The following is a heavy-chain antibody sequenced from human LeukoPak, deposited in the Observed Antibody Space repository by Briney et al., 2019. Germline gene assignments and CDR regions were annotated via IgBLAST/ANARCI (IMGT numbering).Heavy chain of an antibody. CDR3: ARGSPLDSSSWYRYYYYYYYMDV. D-gene: IGHD6-13*01. CDR1: GFSFKSFG. J-gene: IGHJ6*03. V-gene: IGHV3-7*01. CDR2: IKQDGSEK. Sequence: PWGSLRLSCAASGFSFKSFGMSWVRQAPGKGLEWVANIKQDGSEKYYVDSVKGRFTISRDNAKNSLYLQMNSLRAEDTAVYYCARGSPLDSSSWYRYYYYYYYMDVWGKGTTVTISS.